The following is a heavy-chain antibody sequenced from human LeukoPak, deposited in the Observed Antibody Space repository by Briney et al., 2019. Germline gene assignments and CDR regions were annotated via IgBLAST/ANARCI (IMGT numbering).Heavy chain of an antibody. V-gene: IGHV4-31*03. CDR3: ARAPGLDGDYFDY. CDR2: IYYSGST. D-gene: IGHD3/OR15-3a*01. CDR1: GGSISSGGYY. Sequence: SETLSLTCTVSGGSISSGGYYWSWIRQHPGKGLEWIGYIYYSGSTYYNPSLKSRVIISVDTSKNQFSLKLSSVTAADTAVYYCARAPGLDGDYFDYWGQGTLVTVSS. J-gene: IGHJ4*02.